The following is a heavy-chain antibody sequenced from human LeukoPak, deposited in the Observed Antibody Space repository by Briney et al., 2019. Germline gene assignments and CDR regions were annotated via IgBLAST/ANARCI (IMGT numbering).Heavy chain of an antibody. V-gene: IGHV4-39*01. CDR1: GGSISSSSYY. CDR3: ARQPRVLRFLERLLYSWFDP. Sequence: PSETLSLTCTVSGGSISSSSYYWGWIRQPPGKGLEWIGSINYSGSTYYNPSLKSRVTISVDTSKSQFSLKLSSVTAADAAVYYCARQPRVLRFLERLLYSWFDPWGQGTLVTVSS. J-gene: IGHJ5*02. CDR2: INYSGST. D-gene: IGHD3-3*01.